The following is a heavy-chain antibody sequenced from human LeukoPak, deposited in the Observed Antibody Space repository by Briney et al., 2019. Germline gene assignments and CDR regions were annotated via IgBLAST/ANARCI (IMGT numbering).Heavy chain of an antibody. J-gene: IGHJ3*02. CDR2: ISAYNGNT. Sequence: ASVKVSCKASGYTFTSYGISWVRQAPGQGLEWMGWISAYNGNTNYAQKLQGRVTMTTDTSTSTAYMELRSLRSDDTAVYYCARPWSGSFVDAFDIWGQGTMVTVSS. V-gene: IGHV1-18*01. CDR1: GYTFTSYG. D-gene: IGHD1-26*01. CDR3: ARPWSGSFVDAFDI.